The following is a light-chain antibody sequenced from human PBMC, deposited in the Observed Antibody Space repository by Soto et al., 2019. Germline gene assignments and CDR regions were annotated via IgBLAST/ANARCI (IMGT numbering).Light chain of an antibody. CDR1: SSNIGRNT. V-gene: IGLV1-44*01. J-gene: IGLJ1*01. Sequence: QSVLTQQPSASGNPGQRVTISCSGSSSNIGRNTVNWYQQLPGTAPKLLININNQRPSGVPDRFSGSKSGTSASLAISWLQSEEEADYYCAAWDDSLNGYVFGTGTKVTVL. CDR2: INN. CDR3: AAWDDSLNGYV.